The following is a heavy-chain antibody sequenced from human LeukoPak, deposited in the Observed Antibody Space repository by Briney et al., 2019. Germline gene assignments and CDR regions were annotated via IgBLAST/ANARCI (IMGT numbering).Heavy chain of an antibody. J-gene: IGHJ4*02. D-gene: IGHD5-24*01. Sequence: GGALRLSCAASGFTFSSYGMSWVRQAPGKGLEWVSSISGSGSGGSTYYADSVKGRFTISRDNSKNTLYLQMNSLRAEDTAVYYCAKSGYNRFDYWGQGTLVTVSS. CDR2: ISGSGSGGST. CDR1: GFTFSSYG. CDR3: AKSGYNRFDY. V-gene: IGHV3-23*01.